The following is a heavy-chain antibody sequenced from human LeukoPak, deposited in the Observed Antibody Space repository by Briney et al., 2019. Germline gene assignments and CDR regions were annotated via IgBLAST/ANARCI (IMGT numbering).Heavy chain of an antibody. CDR1: GGTFSSYA. CDR2: IIPIFGTA. CDR3: AREYCSSTSCLSYYFDY. J-gene: IGHJ4*02. Sequence: GSSVKVSCKASGGTFSSYAISWVRQAPGQGLEWMGGIIPIFGTANYAQKFQGRVTITADKSTSTAYMELSSLRSEDTAAYYCAREYCSSTSCLSYYFDYWGQGTLVTVSS. V-gene: IGHV1-69*06. D-gene: IGHD2-2*01.